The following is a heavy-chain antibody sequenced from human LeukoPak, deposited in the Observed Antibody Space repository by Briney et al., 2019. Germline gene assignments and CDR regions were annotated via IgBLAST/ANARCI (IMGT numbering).Heavy chain of an antibody. J-gene: IGHJ5*02. CDR3: ARVTKVLWFGEQRHLLGGNWFDP. Sequence: SETLSLTCTVSGGSISSSSYYWGWTRQPPGKGLEWIGSIYYSGSTYYNPSLKSRVTISVDTSKNQFSLKLSSVTAADTAVYYCARVTKVLWFGEQRHLLGGNWFDPWGQGTLVTVSS. D-gene: IGHD3-10*01. V-gene: IGHV4-39*07. CDR2: IYYSGST. CDR1: GGSISSSSYY.